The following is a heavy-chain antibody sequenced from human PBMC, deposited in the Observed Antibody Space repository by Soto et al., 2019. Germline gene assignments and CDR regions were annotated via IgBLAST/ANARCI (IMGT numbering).Heavy chain of an antibody. Sequence: SETLSLTCTVSGVSLSSGSYFWSWIRQPPGKGLEYIGYMYYSGSTNYNPSLKSRVTISSDTPKNKFSLRLKSVTAADTAIYYCARVKLAGRGGFDYWGLGTLVTVSS. CDR1: GVSLSSGSYF. V-gene: IGHV4-61*01. D-gene: IGHD2-15*01. J-gene: IGHJ4*02. CDR3: ARVKLAGRGGFDY. CDR2: MYYSGST.